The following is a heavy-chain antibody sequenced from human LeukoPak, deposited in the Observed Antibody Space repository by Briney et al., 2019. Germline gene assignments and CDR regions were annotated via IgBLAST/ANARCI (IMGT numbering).Heavy chain of an antibody. CDR1: GFTVSNNY. CDR2: IYSGGTT. Sequence: GGSLRLSCAASGFTVSNNYVSWLRQAPGKGLEWVSLIYSGGTTYYAESVKGRFTISRDISKNTLYLQMNSLRAEDTAVYYCARLFHPGMDVWGQGTTVTVSS. J-gene: IGHJ6*02. V-gene: IGHV3-53*01. CDR3: ARLFHPGMDV. D-gene: IGHD2/OR15-2a*01.